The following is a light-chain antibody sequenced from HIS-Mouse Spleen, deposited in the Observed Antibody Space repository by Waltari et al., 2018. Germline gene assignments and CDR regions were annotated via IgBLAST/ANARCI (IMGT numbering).Light chain of an antibody. CDR3: YSTDSSGNHWV. CDR2: EDS. J-gene: IGLJ3*02. Sequence: SYELTQPPSVSVSPGQTARITCSGDAFPKKYSYWYQQKSCQPPVLVIYEDSKRPPGIPERFSGSSSGTMATLTISGAQVEDEADYYCYSTDSSGNHWVFGGGTKLTVL. CDR1: AFPKKY. V-gene: IGLV3-10*01.